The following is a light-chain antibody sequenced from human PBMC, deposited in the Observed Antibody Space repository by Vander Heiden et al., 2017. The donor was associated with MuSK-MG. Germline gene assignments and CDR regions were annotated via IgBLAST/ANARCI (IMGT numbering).Light chain of an antibody. J-gene: IGKJ1*01. CDR3: RQGTNWTRT. CDR1: QSLVYSDVNTY. CDR2: KVS. V-gene: IGKV2-30*01. Sequence: VVMTQPPLSLPVTLGQPASISCRSSQSLVYSDVNTYLNWVQQRPGKSPRRLIDKVSNRDSGVPDRFSGSGSGTDFTLKISRVEAEDVGVDYCRQGTNWTRTFGQGTKVEIK.